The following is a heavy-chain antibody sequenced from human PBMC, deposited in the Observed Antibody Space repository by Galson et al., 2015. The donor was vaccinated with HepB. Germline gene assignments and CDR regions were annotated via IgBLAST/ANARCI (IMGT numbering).Heavy chain of an antibody. V-gene: IGHV1-8*01. CDR1: GYTFTSYD. J-gene: IGHJ4*02. D-gene: IGHD2-2*01. CDR3: AKLSPRILGYCSSTSCPYYFDY. CDR2: MNPNSGNT. Sequence: SVKVSCKASGYTFTSYDINWVRQATGQGLEWMGWMNPNSGNTGYAQKFQGRVTMTTDTSTSTAYMELRSLRSDDTAVYYCAKLSPRILGYCSSTSCPYYFDYWGQGTLVTVSS.